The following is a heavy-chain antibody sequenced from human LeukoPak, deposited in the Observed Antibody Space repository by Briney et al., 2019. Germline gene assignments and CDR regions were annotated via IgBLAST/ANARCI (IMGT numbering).Heavy chain of an antibody. Sequence: GASVKVSCKASGYTFTSYYMHWVRQAPGQGLEWMGWMNPNSGNTGYAQKFQGRVTMTRNTSISTAYMELSSLRSEDTAVYYCARGNWQLNYWGQGTLVTVSS. CDR2: MNPNSGNT. D-gene: IGHD6-13*01. CDR1: GYTFTSYY. J-gene: IGHJ4*02. CDR3: ARGNWQLNY. V-gene: IGHV1-8*02.